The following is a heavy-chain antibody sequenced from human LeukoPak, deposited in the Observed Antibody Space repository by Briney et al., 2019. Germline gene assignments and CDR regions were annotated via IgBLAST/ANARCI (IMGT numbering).Heavy chain of an antibody. CDR3: ARDISARIYYFDY. CDR2: INPNSGDT. J-gene: IGHJ4*02. V-gene: IGHV1-2*02. D-gene: IGHD2-15*01. Sequence: ASVEVSCKASGYSFTGYYMYWVRQAPGQGLEWMGWINPNSGDTYYAQKFQGRVTMTRDTSISAAYMDLNRLDSDDTAIYYCARDISARIYYFDYWGQGTLITVSS. CDR1: GYSFTGYY.